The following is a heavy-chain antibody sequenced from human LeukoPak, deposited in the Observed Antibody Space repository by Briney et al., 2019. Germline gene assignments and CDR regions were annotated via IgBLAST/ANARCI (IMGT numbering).Heavy chain of an antibody. CDR1: GFTFSSYG. CDR2: IYYSGST. V-gene: IGHV4-31*02. J-gene: IGHJ5*02. CDR3: ARANYGDYTNWFDP. D-gene: IGHD4-17*01. Sequence: LRLSCAASGFTFSSYGMHWVRQHPGKGLEWIGYIYYSGSTYYNPSLKSRVTISVDTSKNQFSLKLSSVTAADTAVYYCARANYGDYTNWFDPWGQGTLVTVSS.